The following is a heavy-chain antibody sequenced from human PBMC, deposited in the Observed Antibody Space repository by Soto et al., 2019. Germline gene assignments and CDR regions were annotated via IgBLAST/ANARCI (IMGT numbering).Heavy chain of an antibody. Sequence: SVKVSCKASGGTFSSYAISWVRQAPGQGLEWMGGIIPIFGTANYAQKFQGRVTITADESTSTAYMELRSLRSEDTAVYYCARSSGGVFGIIIEGSKWLAPWGQGSLVTVSS. V-gene: IGHV1-69*13. CDR3: ARSSGGVFGIIIEGSKWLAP. CDR1: GGTFSSYA. CDR2: IIPIFGTA. J-gene: IGHJ5*02. D-gene: IGHD3-16*02.